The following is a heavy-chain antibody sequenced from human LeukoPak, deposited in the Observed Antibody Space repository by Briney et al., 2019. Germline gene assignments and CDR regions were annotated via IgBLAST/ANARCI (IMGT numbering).Heavy chain of an antibody. CDR3: ARDRYCSSTSCYTTAYFQH. Sequence: GASVKVSCKASGYTFTSYYMHWVRQAPGQGLEWMGIINPSGGSTSYAQKFQGRVTMTRDTSTSTVYMELSRLRSDDTAVYYCARDRYCSSTSCYTTAYFQHWGQGTLVTVSS. J-gene: IGHJ1*01. CDR1: GYTFTSYY. V-gene: IGHV1-46*01. CDR2: INPSGGST. D-gene: IGHD2-2*01.